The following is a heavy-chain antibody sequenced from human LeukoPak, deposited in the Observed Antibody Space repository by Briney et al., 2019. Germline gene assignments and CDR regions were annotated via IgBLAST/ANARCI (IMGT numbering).Heavy chain of an antibody. D-gene: IGHD2-2*01. J-gene: IGHJ4*02. CDR2: FNPENGEI. CDR1: GYTLIQLA. Sequence: ASVKVSCKVAGYTLIQLAVHWVRQAPGKGLEWMGGFNPENGEIIYAQSLEGRVAMTEDTSKDTAYKELSSLRSEDTAVYYCATEGSISASGFDSWGQGTLVTVSS. CDR3: ATEGSISASGFDS. V-gene: IGHV1-24*01.